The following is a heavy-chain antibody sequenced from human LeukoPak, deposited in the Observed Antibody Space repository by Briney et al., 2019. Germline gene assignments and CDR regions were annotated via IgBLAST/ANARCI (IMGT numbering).Heavy chain of an antibody. J-gene: IGHJ4*02. Sequence: PGGSLRLSCAASGFTFSSYWMTWVRQAPGKGLEWVANINQDGSVKYYVGSMKDRFTISRDNAKSSLYLQMNNLRVDDTAVYYCARDEYNGYFEYRGQGTLVTVSS. CDR1: GFTFSSYW. V-gene: IGHV3-7*01. CDR2: INQDGSVK. D-gene: IGHD1-26*01. CDR3: ARDEYNGYFEY.